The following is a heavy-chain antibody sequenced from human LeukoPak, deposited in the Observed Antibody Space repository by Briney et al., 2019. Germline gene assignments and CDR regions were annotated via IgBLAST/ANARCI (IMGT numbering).Heavy chain of an antibody. CDR1: GDSITNSNVY. D-gene: IGHD3-9*01. J-gene: IGHJ4*02. V-gene: IGHV4-39*01. CDR3: AGRGIVTGYFDF. Sequence: SEPLSLTCTVPGDSITNSNVYWGWIRQPPGKGLEWIGSIFHSGSTNYNPSLKSRVTISVDTSKNQFYLRVRSVTAAETALYYCAGRGIVTGYFDFWGRGTLVTVSS. CDR2: IFHSGST.